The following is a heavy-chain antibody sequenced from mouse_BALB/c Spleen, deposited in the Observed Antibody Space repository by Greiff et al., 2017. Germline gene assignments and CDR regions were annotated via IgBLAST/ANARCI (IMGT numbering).Heavy chain of an antibody. D-gene: IGHD1-1*01. CDR2: ISSGGSYT. Sequence: EVKLVESGGDLVKPGGSLKLSCAASGFTFSSYGMPWVRQTPDKRLEWVATISSGGSYTYYPDSVKGRFTISRDNAKNTLYLQMSSLKSEDTAMYYCASQDYYGSSYGFAYWGQGTLVTVSA. J-gene: IGHJ3*01. V-gene: IGHV5-6*01. CDR3: ASQDYYGSSYGFAY. CDR1: GFTFSSYG.